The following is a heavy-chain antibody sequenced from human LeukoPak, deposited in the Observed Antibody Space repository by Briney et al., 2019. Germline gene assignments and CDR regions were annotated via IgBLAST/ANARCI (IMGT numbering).Heavy chain of an antibody. J-gene: IGHJ5*02. V-gene: IGHV3-11*04. CDR2: ISSSGSTI. CDR3: ARAGNPNFWSGYYGFDP. Sequence: GGSLRLSCAASGFTFSDYYMSWIRQAPGKGLEWVSYISSSGSTIYYADSVKGRFTISRDNAKNSLYLQINSLRAEDTAVYYCARAGNPNFWSGYYGFDPWGQGTLVTVSS. D-gene: IGHD3-3*01. CDR1: GFTFSDYY.